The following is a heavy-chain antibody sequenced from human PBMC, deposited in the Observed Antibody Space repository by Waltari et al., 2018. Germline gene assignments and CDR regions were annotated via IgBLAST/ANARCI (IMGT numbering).Heavy chain of an antibody. J-gene: IGHJ3*02. CDR3: ARGILGYCSSTSCYKPADI. D-gene: IGHD2-2*02. V-gene: IGHV1-2*02. CDR1: GYTFTGYY. CDR2: INPNSGGT. Sequence: QVQLVQSGAEVKKPGASVKVSCKASGYTFTGYYMHWVRQAPGQGLEWRGWINPNSGGTNNAQKLQGRVTMTRDTSISTAYMELSRLRSDDTAVYYCARGILGYCSSTSCYKPADIWGQGTMVTVSS.